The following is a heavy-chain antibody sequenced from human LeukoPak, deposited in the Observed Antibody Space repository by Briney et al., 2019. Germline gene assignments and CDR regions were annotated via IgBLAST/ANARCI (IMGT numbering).Heavy chain of an antibody. Sequence: GGSLRLSCAASGFTFSSYAMHWVRQAPGKGLEWVAVISYDGSNKYYADSVKGRFTISRDNSKYTLYLQMNSLRAEDTAVYYCARVRPTYYYDSSGYSVFDYWGQGTLVTVSS. CDR2: ISYDGSNK. V-gene: IGHV3-30-3*01. CDR1: GFTFSSYA. CDR3: ARVRPTYYYDSSGYSVFDY. J-gene: IGHJ4*02. D-gene: IGHD3-22*01.